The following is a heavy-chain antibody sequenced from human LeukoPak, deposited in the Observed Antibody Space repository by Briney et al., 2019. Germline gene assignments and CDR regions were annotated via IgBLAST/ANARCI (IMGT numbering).Heavy chain of an antibody. D-gene: IGHD6-19*01. Sequence: ASVKVSCKASGYPFTKFCMHWVRQAPGHGREGMGLMSPNGKSTLDSQKFQGRVSTTRDTSTSTDYMELSSLRSEDTAVYYCARDNSDTVKGECSGACYWWFDPWGQGTLVTVSS. CDR1: GYPFTKFC. CDR3: ARDNSDTVKGECSGACYWWFDP. CDR2: MSPNGKST. V-gene: IGHV1-46*01. J-gene: IGHJ5*02.